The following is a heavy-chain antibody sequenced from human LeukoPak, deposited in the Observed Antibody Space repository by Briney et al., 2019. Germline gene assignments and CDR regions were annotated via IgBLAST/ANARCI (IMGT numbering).Heavy chain of an antibody. V-gene: IGHV1-8*01. CDR3: ARSTLTGKFDY. D-gene: IGHD1-20*01. CDR1: GYTFTSYD. J-gene: IGHJ4*02. CDR2: MNPNSGNT. Sequence: ASVKVSCKASGYTFTSYDINWVRQATGQGLEWMGWMNPNSGNTGYAQKFQGRVTMTTDTSTSTAYMELRSLRSDDTAVYYCARSTLTGKFDYWGQGTLVTVSS.